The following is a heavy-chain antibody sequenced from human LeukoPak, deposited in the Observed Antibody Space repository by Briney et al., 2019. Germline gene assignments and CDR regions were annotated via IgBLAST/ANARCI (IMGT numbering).Heavy chain of an antibody. D-gene: IGHD3-10*01. CDR3: ARAPYGSATNNYYMDV. Sequence: TSETLSLTCTVSGGSISSYHWSWIRQPPGKGLEWIGFFYYSGSTNYNPSLKSRVTISVDTSKNQFSLKLSSVTAADTAVYYCARAPYGSATNNYYMDVWGKGTTVTVSS. CDR2: FYYSGST. CDR1: GGSISSYH. V-gene: IGHV4-59*01. J-gene: IGHJ6*03.